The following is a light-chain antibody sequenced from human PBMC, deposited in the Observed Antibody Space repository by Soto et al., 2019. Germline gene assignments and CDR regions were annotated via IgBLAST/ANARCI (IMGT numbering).Light chain of an antibody. Sequence: QSALTQPASVSGSPGQSITISCTGTSSDVGGYNYVSWYQHHPGKVPKLMIYEVSNRPSGISNRFSGSKSGNTASLTISGLQSEDEAAYYCSSYTTSYTQVFGGGTKVTVL. CDR2: EVS. J-gene: IGLJ2*01. CDR1: SSDVGGYNY. CDR3: SSYTTSYTQV. V-gene: IGLV2-14*01.